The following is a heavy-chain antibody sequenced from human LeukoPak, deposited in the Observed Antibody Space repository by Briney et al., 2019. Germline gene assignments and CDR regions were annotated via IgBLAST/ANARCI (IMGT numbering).Heavy chain of an antibody. Sequence: GGSLRLSCAAPGFTFSSYAMSWVRQAPGKGLEWVSAISGSGGSTYYADSVKGRFTISRDNSKNTLYLQMNSLRAEDTAVYYCAKMMLSSSDAHFDYWGQGTLVTVSS. D-gene: IGHD6-6*01. CDR3: AKMMLSSSDAHFDY. CDR2: ISGSGGST. V-gene: IGHV3-23*01. CDR1: GFTFSSYA. J-gene: IGHJ4*02.